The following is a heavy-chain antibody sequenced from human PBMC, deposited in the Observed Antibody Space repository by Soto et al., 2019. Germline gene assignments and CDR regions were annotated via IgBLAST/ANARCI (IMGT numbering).Heavy chain of an antibody. CDR2: INAGNGNT. V-gene: IGHV1-3*01. D-gene: IGHD6-19*01. CDR1: GYTFTSYA. Sequence: QVPLVQSGAEVKKPGASVKVSCKASGYTFTSYAIHWVRQAPGQSFEWMGWINAGNGNTKYSQKFQGRVTITRDTSPSTAYMELSSLRSEDTAVYYCARDAPLGYSSGWFGMDYWGQGTLVTVSS. J-gene: IGHJ4*02. CDR3: ARDAPLGYSSGWFGMDY.